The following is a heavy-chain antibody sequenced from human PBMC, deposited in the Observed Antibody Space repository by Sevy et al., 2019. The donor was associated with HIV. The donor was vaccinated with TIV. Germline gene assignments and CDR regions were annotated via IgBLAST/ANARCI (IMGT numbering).Heavy chain of an antibody. J-gene: IGHJ5*02. CDR3: AREGSSTSKYNWFDP. V-gene: IGHV1-46*03. CDR1: GYTFTNYY. Sequence: ASVKVSCKASGYTFTNYYMHWVRQAPGQGLEWMGIINPSGGSTSYEQKFQGRVTMTRDTSTSTVYMELSSLRSEDTAVYYCAREGSSTSKYNWFDPWGQGTLVTVSS. CDR2: INPSGGST. D-gene: IGHD6-13*01.